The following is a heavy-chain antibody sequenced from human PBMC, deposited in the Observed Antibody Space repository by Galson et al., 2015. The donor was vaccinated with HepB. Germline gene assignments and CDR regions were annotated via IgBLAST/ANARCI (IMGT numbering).Heavy chain of an antibody. CDR1: GFTVSDNY. CDR3: ATPKGGGDSRIDY. CDR2: IYYSGST. Sequence: LRLSCAASGFTVSDNYINWVRQPPGKGLEWIGSIYYSGSTYYNPSLKSRVTISVDTSKNQFSLKLSSVTAADTAVYYCATPKGGGDSRIDYWGQGTLVTVSS. V-gene: IGHV4-38-2*01. J-gene: IGHJ4*02. D-gene: IGHD2-21*02.